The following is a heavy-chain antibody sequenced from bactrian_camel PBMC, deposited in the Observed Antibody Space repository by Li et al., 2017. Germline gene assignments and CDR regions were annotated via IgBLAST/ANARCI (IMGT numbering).Heavy chain of an antibody. V-gene: IGHV3S53*01. Sequence: VQLVESGGGSVQAGGSLRLSCAASGYTYRSACMGWFRQAPGKEREGVAAIDSDGSIKYADSVTGRFTISQDSAKNTVFLQMNGLKSEDTAMYYCALASSWCRLATSDVAKYEYWGQGTQVTVS. CDR1: GYTYRSAC. CDR3: ALASSWCRLATSDVAKYEY. D-gene: IGHD4*01. CDR2: IDSDGSI. J-gene: IGHJ4*01.